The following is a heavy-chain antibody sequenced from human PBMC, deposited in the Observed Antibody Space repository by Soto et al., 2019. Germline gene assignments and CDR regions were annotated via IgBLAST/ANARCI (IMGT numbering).Heavy chain of an antibody. V-gene: IGHV3-33*01. CDR2: IWYDGSNK. CDR3: TRDPYGGSRYYFDS. D-gene: IGHD1-26*01. CDR1: GFSFSNYA. Sequence: QVQLVESGGGVVQPGKSLRLSCAASGFSFSNYAMHWVRQAPGKGLEWVAVIWYDGSNKYYAYSVKGRFTISKDNSQNTLYLQMNSLRAEDTAVYYCTRDPYGGSRYYFDSWGQGTLVTVSS. J-gene: IGHJ4*02.